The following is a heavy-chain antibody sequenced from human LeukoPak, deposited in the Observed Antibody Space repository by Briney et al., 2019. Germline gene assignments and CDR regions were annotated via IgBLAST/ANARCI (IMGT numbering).Heavy chain of an antibody. D-gene: IGHD4-23*01. V-gene: IGHV3-21*01. CDR1: GFTFSSYV. J-gene: IGHJ6*02. CDR3: AGVAEGGNSGQYYYGMDV. Sequence: KPGGSLRLSCAASGFTFSSYVMNWVRQAPGKGLEWVSSISSSSSYIYYADSVKGRFTISRDNAKNSLYLQMNSLRAEDTAVYYCAGVAEGGNSGQYYYGMDVWGQGTTVTVSS. CDR2: ISSSSSYI.